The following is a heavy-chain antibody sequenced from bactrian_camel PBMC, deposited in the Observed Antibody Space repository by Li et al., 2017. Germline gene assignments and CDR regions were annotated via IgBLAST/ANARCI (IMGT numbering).Heavy chain of an antibody. J-gene: IGHJ4*01. CDR1: ASTFSRDA. CDR2: INAGGDMK. D-gene: IGHD2*01. Sequence: QLVESGGGLVQPGRSLRLSCKASASTFSRDAMMWVRQAQGKGLEWVSGINAGGDMKYYGDSVKGRFTTFRDNAKNTLYLQMNSLKPEDTAMYYCAADSEEYYSCSYCCSRGQGTQVTVS. CDR3: AADSEEYYSCSYCCS. V-gene: IGHV3S30*01.